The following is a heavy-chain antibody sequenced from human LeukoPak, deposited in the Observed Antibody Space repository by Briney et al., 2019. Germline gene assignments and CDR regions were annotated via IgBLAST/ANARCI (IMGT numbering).Heavy chain of an antibody. CDR2: ISYRGIT. D-gene: IGHD6-19*01. V-gene: IGHV4-59*01. J-gene: IGHJ3*02. CDR1: GGSISSYY. CDR3: AKEKGWLSRAYAFDI. Sequence: SETLSLTCIVSGGSISSYYWSWMRQPPGKGREWIGYISYRGITSYNPSLKSRVTISLDTSKNQFSLRLTSATAADTAVYYCAKEKGWLSRAYAFDIWGQGTMVTVSS.